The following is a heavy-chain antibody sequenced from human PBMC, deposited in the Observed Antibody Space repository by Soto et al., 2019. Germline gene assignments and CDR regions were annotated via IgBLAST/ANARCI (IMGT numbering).Heavy chain of an antibody. Sequence: QVQLMQSGAEVKQPGASVKVSCKASGYTFTNYYMHWVRQVPGQGLEWMGIINPSGGGPAHAQNFRGRLTPTSDTSTTTIYMEPNSLRSEDTAVYFCARSAMGGDGALDVWGQGTMVTVSS. D-gene: IGHD2-2*01. CDR1: GYTFTNYY. V-gene: IGHV1-46*03. J-gene: IGHJ3*01. CDR3: ARSAMGGDGALDV. CDR2: INPSGGGP.